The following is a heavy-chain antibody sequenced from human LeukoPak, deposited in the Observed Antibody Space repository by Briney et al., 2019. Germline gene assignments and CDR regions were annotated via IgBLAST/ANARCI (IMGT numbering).Heavy chain of an antibody. CDR2: IRSKAYGGTT. CDR3: TRTAVPIKG. J-gene: IGHJ3*01. D-gene: IGHD6-19*01. CDR1: GFTFSSYS. Sequence: GGSLRLSCAASGFTFSSYSMSWFRQAPGKGLEWVGFIRSKAYGGTTEYAASVKGRFTISRDDSKSIAYLQMNSLKTEDTAVYYCTRTAVPIKGWGQGTMVTVSS. V-gene: IGHV3-49*03.